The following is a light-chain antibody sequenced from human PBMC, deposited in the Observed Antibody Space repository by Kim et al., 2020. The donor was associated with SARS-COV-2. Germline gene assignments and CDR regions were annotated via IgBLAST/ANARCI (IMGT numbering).Light chain of an antibody. CDR1: QSVSSNF. J-gene: IGKJ3*01. CDR2: GAS. Sequence: SPGERATLSCRAGQSVSSNFLAWYQQKPGQAPRLLIYGASSRATGIPDRFSGSGSGTDFTLTISRLEPEDFAVYYCQQYGSSSLAFGPGTKVDIK. V-gene: IGKV3-20*01. CDR3: QQYGSSSLA.